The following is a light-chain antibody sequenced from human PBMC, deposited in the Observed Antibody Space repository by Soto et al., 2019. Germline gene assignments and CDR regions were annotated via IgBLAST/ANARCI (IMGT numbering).Light chain of an antibody. CDR1: LGISSY. CDR3: QQLNSYSRFT. V-gene: IGKV1-9*01. J-gene: IGKJ3*01. CDR2: AAS. Sequence: DIQLTQSPSFLSASVGDRVTITCRASLGISSYLAWYQQKPGKAPELLIYAASTLQSGVPSRFSGSGSGTEFTLTISSLQPEDFATYYCQQLNSYSRFTFGPGTKVDIK.